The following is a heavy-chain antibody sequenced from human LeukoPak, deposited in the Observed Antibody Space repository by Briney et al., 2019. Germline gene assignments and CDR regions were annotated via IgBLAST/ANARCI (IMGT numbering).Heavy chain of an antibody. V-gene: IGHV3-7*01. CDR1: GFTFTTYS. CDR2: IKQDGSEK. Sequence: PGGSLRLPCEASGFTFTTYSMTWVRQAPGKGLEWVANIKQDGSEKYYVDSVKGRFTISRDNAKNSLYLQMNSLRAEDTAVYYCARDQGDILTGYYMFDYWGQGTLVTVSS. D-gene: IGHD3-9*01. CDR3: ARDQGDILTGYYMFDY. J-gene: IGHJ4*02.